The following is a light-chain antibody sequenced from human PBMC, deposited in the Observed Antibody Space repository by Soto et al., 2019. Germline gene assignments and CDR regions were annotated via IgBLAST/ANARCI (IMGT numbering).Light chain of an antibody. CDR2: GAS. V-gene: IGKV3-20*01. Sequence: DIVLTQSPGTLSLSPGERATLSRRASQSFSSGYLAWYQQKPGQAPRLLIYGASIRATDIPDRFSGSESGTEFTLTISRLEPEDFAVYYCHQYGSSPPYTFGQGTKVDIK. CDR1: QSFSSGY. J-gene: IGKJ2*01. CDR3: HQYGSSPPYT.